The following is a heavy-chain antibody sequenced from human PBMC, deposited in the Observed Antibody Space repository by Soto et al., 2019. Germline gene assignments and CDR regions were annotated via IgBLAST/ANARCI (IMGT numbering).Heavy chain of an antibody. V-gene: IGHV4-59*01. CDR3: ARAFGSTMPSLF. CDR2: IYYSGST. J-gene: IGHJ4*02. CDR1: GGYISSYY. D-gene: IGHD2-2*01. Sequence: ETLSLTCTVSGGYISSYYWTWIRQPPGKGLEWIGYIYYSGSTNYNPSLKSRVTMSIDTSKNQFSLKLSSVTAADTAVYYCARAFGSTMPSLFWGQGTLVTVSS.